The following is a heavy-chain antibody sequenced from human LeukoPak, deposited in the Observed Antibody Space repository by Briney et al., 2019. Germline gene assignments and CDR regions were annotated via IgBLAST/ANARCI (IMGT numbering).Heavy chain of an antibody. D-gene: IGHD2-2*01. CDR2: IRFDGNTV. V-gene: IGHV3-30*02. CDR1: GFIFNNYG. CDR3: AKALVPAAMQGYYFDY. J-gene: IGHJ4*02. Sequence: PGGSLRLSCVASGFIFNNYGMHWVRQAPGKGLEWVAFIRFDGNTVYYTDSVKGRFTISRDSSNNTLYLQMNSLKTEDTAVYYCAKALVPAAMQGYYFDYWGQGTLVTVSS.